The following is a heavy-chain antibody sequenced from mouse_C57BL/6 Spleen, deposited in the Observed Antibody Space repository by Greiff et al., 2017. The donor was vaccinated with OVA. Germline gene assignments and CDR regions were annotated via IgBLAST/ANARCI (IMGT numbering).Heavy chain of an antibody. Sequence: QVQLKQPGTELVKPGASVKLSCKASGYTFNSYWMHWVKQRPGQGLEWIGNINPSNGGTNYNEKFKSKATLTVDKSSSTAYMQLSSLTSEDSAVYYCARFYYGSSYWYFDVWGTGTTVTVSS. V-gene: IGHV1-53*01. CDR3: ARFYYGSSYWYFDV. J-gene: IGHJ1*03. CDR2: INPSNGGT. D-gene: IGHD1-1*01. CDR1: GYTFNSYW.